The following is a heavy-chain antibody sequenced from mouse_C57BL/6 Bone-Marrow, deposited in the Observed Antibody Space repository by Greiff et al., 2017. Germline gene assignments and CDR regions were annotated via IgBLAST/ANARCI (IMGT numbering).Heavy chain of an antibody. J-gene: IGHJ3*01. V-gene: IGHV1-52*01. CDR3: GRGGFAY. CDR2: IAPSGSET. Sequence: QVQLKQPGAELVRPGSSVKLSCTASGYTFTSYWMHWVKQRPIQGLEWIGNIAPSGSETHYNQKFKDKATLTVDKSSSTAYMQLSSLASEDSAVYGCGRGGFAYWGQGTRVTVSA. CDR1: GYTFTSYW.